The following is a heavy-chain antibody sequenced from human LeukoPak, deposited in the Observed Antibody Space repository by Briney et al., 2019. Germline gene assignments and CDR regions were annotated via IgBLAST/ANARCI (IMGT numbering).Heavy chain of an antibody. V-gene: IGHV3-21*01. Sequence: GGSLRLSCAASGFSFSTYSMNWVRQAPGKGLEWVSDISSSGTYIYYADSVKGRFTISRDNAKNSLYLQMNSLRAEDTAVYYCARDQTVTTISDYYYYYMDVWGKGTTVTVSS. J-gene: IGHJ6*03. CDR3: ARDQTVTTISDYYYYYMDV. D-gene: IGHD4-17*01. CDR1: GFSFSTYS. CDR2: ISSSGTYI.